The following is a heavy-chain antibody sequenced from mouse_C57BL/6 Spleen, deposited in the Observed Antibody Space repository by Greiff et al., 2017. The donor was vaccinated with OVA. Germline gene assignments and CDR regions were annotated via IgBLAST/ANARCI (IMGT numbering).Heavy chain of an antibody. CDR1: GFTFSSYG. CDR3: ARHELPYYFDY. Sequence: EVQLQESGGDLVKPGGSLKLSCAASGFTFSSYGMSWVRQTPDKRLEWVATISSGGSYTYYPDSVKGRFTISRDNAKNTLYLQMSSLKSEDTAMYYCARHELPYYFDYWGQGTTLTVSS. V-gene: IGHV5-6*01. CDR2: ISSGGSYT. D-gene: IGHD2-1*01. J-gene: IGHJ2*01.